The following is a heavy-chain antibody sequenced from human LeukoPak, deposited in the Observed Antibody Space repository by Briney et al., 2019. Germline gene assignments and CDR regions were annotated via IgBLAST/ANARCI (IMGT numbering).Heavy chain of an antibody. V-gene: IGHV4-38-2*02. CDR2: IYHSGST. D-gene: IGHD2-2*01. J-gene: IGHJ4*02. CDR1: GYSISSGYY. CDR3: ERDSWGYCSSTRCYGSFDY. Sequence: SETLSLTCAVSGYSISSGYYWGWIRQPPGKGLEWIGSIYHSGSTYYNPSLKSRVTISVDTSKNQFSLKLSSVTAADTAVYYCERDSWGYCSSTRCYGSFDYWGQGTLVTVSS.